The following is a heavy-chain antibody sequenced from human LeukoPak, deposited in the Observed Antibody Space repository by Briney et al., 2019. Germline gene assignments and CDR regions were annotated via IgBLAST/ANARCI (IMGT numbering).Heavy chain of an antibody. J-gene: IGHJ4*02. D-gene: IGHD6-19*01. CDR1: GFTFSSYW. V-gene: IGHV3-7*01. CDR2: IKEDGSEK. Sequence: AGGSLRLSCAASGFTFSSYWMSWVRQAPGKGLEWVANIKEDGSEKYYVDPVKGRFTISRDNAKNSLYLQMNSLRAEDTAVYYCARVRGIAVAGTASIYFDYWGQGTLVTVSS. CDR3: ARVRGIAVAGTASIYFDY.